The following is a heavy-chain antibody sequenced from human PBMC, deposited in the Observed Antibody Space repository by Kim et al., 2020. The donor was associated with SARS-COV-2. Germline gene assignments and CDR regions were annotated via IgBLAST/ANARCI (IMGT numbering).Heavy chain of an antibody. Sequence: GGSLRLSCAASGFTFSSYSMNWVRQAPGKGLEWVSSISSSSSYIYYADSVKGRFTISRDNAKNSLYLQMNSLRAEDTAVYYCARGSCSSTSCDEFWRQYMDVWGQGTTVTVSS. CDR1: GFTFSSYS. V-gene: IGHV3-21*01. J-gene: IGHJ6*02. CDR2: ISSSSSYI. CDR3: ARGSCSSTSCDEFWRQYMDV. D-gene: IGHD2-2*01.